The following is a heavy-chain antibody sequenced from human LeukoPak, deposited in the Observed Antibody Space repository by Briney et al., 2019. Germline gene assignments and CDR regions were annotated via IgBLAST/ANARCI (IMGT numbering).Heavy chain of an antibody. D-gene: IGHD3-16*01. CDR2: MNPNSGNT. CDR1: GYTFTSYD. Sequence: ASVKVSCKASGYTFTSYDINWVRQATGQGLEWMGWMNPNSGNTGYAQKFQGRGTITRNTSINTAYMELSSLRSEDTAVHYCARVPSGGDRFDPWGQGTLVTVSS. V-gene: IGHV1-8*03. J-gene: IGHJ5*02. CDR3: ARVPSGGDRFDP.